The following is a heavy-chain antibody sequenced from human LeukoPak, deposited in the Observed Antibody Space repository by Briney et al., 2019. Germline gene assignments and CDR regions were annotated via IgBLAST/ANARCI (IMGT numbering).Heavy chain of an antibody. CDR1: GFTFSSYS. Sequence: GGSLRLSCAASGFTFSSYSMNWVRQAPGKGLEWVSSISSSSSYIYYADSVKGRFTISRDNAKNSLYLQMNSLRAEDTAVYYCARAGPWSSSTSCPDCYYFDYWGQGTLVTVSS. CDR3: ARAGPWSSSTSCPDCYYFDY. CDR2: ISSSSSYI. J-gene: IGHJ4*02. V-gene: IGHV3-21*01. D-gene: IGHD2-2*01.